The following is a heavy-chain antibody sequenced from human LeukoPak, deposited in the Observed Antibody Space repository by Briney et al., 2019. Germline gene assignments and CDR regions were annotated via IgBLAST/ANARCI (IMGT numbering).Heavy chain of an antibody. J-gene: IGHJ4*02. D-gene: IGHD3-9*01. CDR2: ISYDGSNK. CDR1: GFTFSSYG. V-gene: IGHV3-30*18. CDR3: PKDIDGWTSTAVDY. Sequence: GGSLRLSCAASGFTFSSYGMHWVRPAPGKGLEWVAVISYDGSNKYYADSVKGRFTISRDNSKNTLYLQMNSLRAEDTAEYYCPKDIDGWTSTAVDYWGQGTLVTVSS.